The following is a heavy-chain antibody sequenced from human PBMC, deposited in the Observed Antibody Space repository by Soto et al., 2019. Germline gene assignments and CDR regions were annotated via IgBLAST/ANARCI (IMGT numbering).Heavy chain of an antibody. CDR2: IYPGDSDT. CDR3: ARLTTGTTSYGMDV. V-gene: IGHV5-51*01. D-gene: IGHD1-7*01. CDR1: GYNFTNYW. J-gene: IGHJ6*02. Sequence: PGESLKISCKGSGYNFTNYWIGWVRQMPGKGLEYMGIIYPGDSDTRYSPSFQGQVTVSADKSINTAYLQWSSLKASDTAMYYCARLTTGTTSYGMDVWGQGTKVTVSS.